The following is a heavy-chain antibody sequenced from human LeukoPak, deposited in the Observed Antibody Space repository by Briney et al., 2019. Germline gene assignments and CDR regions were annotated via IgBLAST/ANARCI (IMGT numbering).Heavy chain of an antibody. D-gene: IGHD3-10*01. Sequence: GGSLRLSCAASGLTFSSYGMHWVRQAAGKGLEWVAIIWYDGNNKYYADSVKGRFTISRDNSKNTLYLQMNSLRAEDTAVYYCARDYGSGMDVWGQGTTVTVSS. CDR1: GLTFSSYG. J-gene: IGHJ6*02. CDR2: IWYDGNNK. V-gene: IGHV3-33*01. CDR3: ARDYGSGMDV.